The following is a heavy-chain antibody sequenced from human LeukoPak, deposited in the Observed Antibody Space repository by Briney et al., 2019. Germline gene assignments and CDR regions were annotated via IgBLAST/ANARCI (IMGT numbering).Heavy chain of an antibody. V-gene: IGHV3-23*01. CDR3: AKDRSCTGSSCNVGS. CDR1: GFTFSSFA. CDR2: ISGSGGST. Sequence: TGGSLRLSCAASGFTFSSFAISWVRQAPGKGLEWVSAISGSGGSTYYADSVKGRFTISRDNSKSTLFLQMNSLRAEDTAVYYCAKDRSCTGSSCNVGSWGQGSMVTVSS. D-gene: IGHD2-2*01. J-gene: IGHJ3*01.